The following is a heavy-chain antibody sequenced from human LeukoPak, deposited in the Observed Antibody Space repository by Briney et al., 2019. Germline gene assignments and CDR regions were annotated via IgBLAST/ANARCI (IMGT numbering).Heavy chain of an antibody. V-gene: IGHV3-23*01. CDR3: AKDAGYSGYDWVHPFDY. D-gene: IGHD5-12*01. J-gene: IGHJ4*02. CDR2: ISGSGGST. CDR1: GFTFSSYA. Sequence: GALRLSCAASGFTFSSYAMSWVRQAPGKGLEWVSAISGSGGSTYYADSVKGRSTISRDNSKNTLYLQMNSLRAEDTAVYYCAKDAGYSGYDWVHPFDYWGQGTLVTVSS.